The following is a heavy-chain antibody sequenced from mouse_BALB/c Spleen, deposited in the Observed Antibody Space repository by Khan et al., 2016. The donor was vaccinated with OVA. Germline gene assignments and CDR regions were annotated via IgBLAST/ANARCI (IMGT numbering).Heavy chain of an antibody. CDR2: INTYTGEP. Sequence: QIQLVQSGPELKKPGETVKISCKASGYTFTNYGMHWVKQAPGRGLKWMGWINTYTGEPTYADDFKGRFVFSLETSASTAYLQINNLKNEDTATYFCARPPYFSYVMGYWGQGTSVTVSS. J-gene: IGHJ4*01. CDR3: ARPPYFSYVMGY. V-gene: IGHV9-3-1*01. CDR1: GYTFTNYG. D-gene: IGHD2-10*01.